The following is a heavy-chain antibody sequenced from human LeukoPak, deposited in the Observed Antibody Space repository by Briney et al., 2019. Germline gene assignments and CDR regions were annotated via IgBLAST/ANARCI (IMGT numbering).Heavy chain of an antibody. Sequence: PGGSLRLSCAASGFTFSSYSMNWVRQAPGKGLEWVSSISSSSSYIYYADSVKGRFTISRDNAKNSLYLQMNSLRAEDTAVYYCARDRGMLAAASDIWGQGTMVTVSS. CDR2: ISSSSSYI. CDR1: GFTFSSYS. V-gene: IGHV3-21*01. CDR3: ARDRGMLAAASDI. J-gene: IGHJ3*02. D-gene: IGHD6-13*01.